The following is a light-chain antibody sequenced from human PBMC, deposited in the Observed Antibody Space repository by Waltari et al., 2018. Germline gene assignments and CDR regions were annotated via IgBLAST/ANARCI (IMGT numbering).Light chain of an antibody. V-gene: IGLV3-21*04. J-gene: IGLJ1*01. CDR2: YDS. CDR3: QVWYANTDPGV. Sequence: SYVLTQPPSVSVAPGQTASITSGGNNIESKSVHWYQQKPGQAPILVISYDSDRPSGIPERFSGSNSGNTATLTISRVEAGDEADYYCQVWYANTDPGVFGTGTEVTVL. CDR1: NIESKS.